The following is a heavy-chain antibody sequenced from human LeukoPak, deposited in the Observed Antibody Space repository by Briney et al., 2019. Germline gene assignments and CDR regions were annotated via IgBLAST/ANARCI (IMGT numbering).Heavy chain of an antibody. Sequence: SETLSLACTVSGGSISSSSYYWGWIRQPPGKGLEWIGSIYYSGSTYYNPSLKSRVTISVDTSKNQFSLKLSSVTAADTAVYYCATFSAARLNQDYWGQGTLVTVSS. CDR1: GGSISSSSYY. J-gene: IGHJ4*02. CDR3: ATFSAARLNQDY. V-gene: IGHV4-39*01. D-gene: IGHD6-13*01. CDR2: IYYSGST.